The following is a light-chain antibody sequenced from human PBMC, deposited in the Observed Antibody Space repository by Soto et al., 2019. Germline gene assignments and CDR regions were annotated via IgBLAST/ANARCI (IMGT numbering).Light chain of an antibody. V-gene: IGKV4-1*01. CDR2: WAS. CDR3: QQYYSTPWT. J-gene: IGKJ1*01. Sequence: DIVMTQSPDSLAVSLGERATINCKSSQSIFYSSNNKNYLTWYQQKPGQPPKLLIYWASTRESGVPDRFSGSGSVTDFTLTISSLQAEDVAVYYCQQYYSTPWTFGQGTKGEIK. CDR1: QSIFYSSNNKNY.